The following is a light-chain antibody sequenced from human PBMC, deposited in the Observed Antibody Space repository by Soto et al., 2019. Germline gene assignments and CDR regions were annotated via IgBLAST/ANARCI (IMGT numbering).Light chain of an antibody. J-gene: IGLJ2*01. V-gene: IGLV2-8*01. CDR3: SSYAGSNIVV. CDR1: SSDVGGYNF. CDR2: EVS. Sequence: QSALTQPPSASGSPGQSVTISCTGTSSDVGGYNFVSWYQQHPGKAPKLMIYEVSERPSGVPDRFSGYKSGNTASLTVSGLQAEDEADYYCSSYAGSNIVVFGGGTKLTFL.